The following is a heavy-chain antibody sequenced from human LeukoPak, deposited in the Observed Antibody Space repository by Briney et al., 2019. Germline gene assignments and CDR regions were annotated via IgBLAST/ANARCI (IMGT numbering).Heavy chain of an antibody. V-gene: IGHV3-23*01. J-gene: IGHJ4*02. D-gene: IGHD6-19*01. CDR3: AKDPEYSSGWYLDY. Sequence: GGSLRLSCAASGFTFSSYAMSWVRQAPGKGLEWVSAISGSGGSTYYADSVKGRFTNSRDNSKNTLYLQMNSLRAEDTAVYYCAKDPEYSSGWYLDYWGQGTLVTVSP. CDR1: GFTFSSYA. CDR2: ISGSGGST.